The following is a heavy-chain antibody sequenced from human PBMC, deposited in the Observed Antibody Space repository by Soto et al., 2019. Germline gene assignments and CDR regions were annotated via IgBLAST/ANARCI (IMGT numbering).Heavy chain of an antibody. CDR1: GGSISSGGYY. CDR2: IYYSGST. J-gene: IGHJ5*02. D-gene: IGHD1-26*01. CDR3: ARVEDSGSYEANWFDP. Sequence: PAETLSLTCTVSGGSISSGGYYWIWIRHHPGKGLEWIGYIYYSGSTYYNPSLKSRVTISVYTSKNQFSLKLSSVTAADTAVYYCARVEDSGSYEANWFDPWGQGTLVTVSS. V-gene: IGHV4-31*03.